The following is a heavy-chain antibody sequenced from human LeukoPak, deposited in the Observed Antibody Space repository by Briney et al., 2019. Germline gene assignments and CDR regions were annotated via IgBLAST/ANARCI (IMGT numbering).Heavy chain of an antibody. Sequence: GGSLRLSCAASGLTFSAYGMHWVRQAPGQGLEWVASIKEDGSEKHYVDSVKGRFTISRDNGKNSLYLQMNSLRAEDTAVYYCARDSGWWRFDFWGQGTLVTVSS. J-gene: IGHJ4*02. V-gene: IGHV3-7*03. D-gene: IGHD6-13*01. CDR1: GLTFSAYG. CDR3: ARDSGWWRFDF. CDR2: IKEDGSEK.